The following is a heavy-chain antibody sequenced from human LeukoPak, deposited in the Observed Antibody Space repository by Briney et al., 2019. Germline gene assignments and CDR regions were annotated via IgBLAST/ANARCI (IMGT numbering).Heavy chain of an antibody. CDR2: IYYSGST. D-gene: IGHD3-10*01. V-gene: IGHV4-61*01. CDR3: ARGVRGVIIGGGYYYYYGMDV. J-gene: IGHJ6*04. Sequence: SETLSLTCTVSGDSVSSGSYYWSWIRQPPGKGLEWIGYIYYSGSTNYNPSLKSRVTISVDTSKNQFSLKLSSVPAADPAVYYCARGVRGVIIGGGYYYYYGMDVWGKGTTVTVSS. CDR1: GDSVSSGSYY.